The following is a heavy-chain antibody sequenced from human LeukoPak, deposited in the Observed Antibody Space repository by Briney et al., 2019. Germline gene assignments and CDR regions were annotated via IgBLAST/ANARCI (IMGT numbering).Heavy chain of an antibody. CDR1: GFTFSSYS. CDR2: ISSSSSYI. Sequence: KSGGSLRLSCAASGFTFSSYSMNWVRHAPGKGLEWVSSISSSSSYIYYADSVKGRFTISRDNAKNSLYLQMNSLRAEDTAVYYCARGDSSGYTSFDYWGQGTLVTVSS. J-gene: IGHJ4*02. V-gene: IGHV3-21*01. CDR3: ARGDSSGYTSFDY. D-gene: IGHD3-22*01.